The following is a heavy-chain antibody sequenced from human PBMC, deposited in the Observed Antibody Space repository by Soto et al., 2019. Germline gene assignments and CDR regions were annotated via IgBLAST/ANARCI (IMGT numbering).Heavy chain of an antibody. Sequence: PGESLKISCKGSGFSFHTYWIAWVRQMPGKGLEWMGIIYPGDSETRYSPAFQGQVTMSADKSITTAYLQWSSLKASDTAMYYCVRQGMDVWGQGTIVSVSS. J-gene: IGHJ6*02. CDR3: VRQGMDV. CDR1: GFSFHTYW. V-gene: IGHV5-51*01. CDR2: IYPGDSET.